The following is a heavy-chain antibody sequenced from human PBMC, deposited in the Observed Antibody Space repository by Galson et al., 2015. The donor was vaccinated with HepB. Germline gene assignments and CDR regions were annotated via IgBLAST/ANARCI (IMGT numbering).Heavy chain of an antibody. Sequence: SLRLSCAASGFTFLSSSMYWVRQVPGAGLEWVSSISSSSSHIYYADSVTGRFTISRDNAKNSLYLQMNSLRAEATAVYYCARDPPELLSSWNCDLWGPAALVTASS. CDR3: ARDPPELLSSWNCDL. CDR2: ISSSSSHI. D-gene: IGHD3-10*01. V-gene: IGHV3-21*01. J-gene: IGHJ2*01. CDR1: GFTFLSSS.